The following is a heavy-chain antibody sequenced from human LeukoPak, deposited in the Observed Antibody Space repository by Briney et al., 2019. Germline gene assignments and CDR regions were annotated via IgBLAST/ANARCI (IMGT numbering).Heavy chain of an antibody. CDR2: ISAYNGNT. J-gene: IGHJ5*02. V-gene: IGHV1-18*01. CDR1: GYTFTSYG. Sequence: ASVKVSCKASGYTFTSYGISWVRQAPGQGLEWMGWISAYNGNTNYAQKLQGRVTMTTDTSTSTAYMELRSLRSDDTAVYYCARGTMVRGVYNWFDPWGQGTLVTVSS. D-gene: IGHD3-10*01. CDR3: ARGTMVRGVYNWFDP.